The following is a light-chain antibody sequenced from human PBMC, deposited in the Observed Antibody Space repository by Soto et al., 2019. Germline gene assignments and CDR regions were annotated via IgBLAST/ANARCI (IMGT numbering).Light chain of an antibody. CDR3: ATWDDSVYV. V-gene: IGLV1-44*01. CDR2: YND. J-gene: IGLJ1*01. Sequence: QSVLTQPPSASGTPGQRVTISCSGSSSNIGSNTVNWYQQLPGTAPKLLIYYNDQRPSGVPDRFSGSKSGTSASLAISGLQSEDEADYYCATWDDSVYVLGTGTKLTVL. CDR1: SSNIGSNT.